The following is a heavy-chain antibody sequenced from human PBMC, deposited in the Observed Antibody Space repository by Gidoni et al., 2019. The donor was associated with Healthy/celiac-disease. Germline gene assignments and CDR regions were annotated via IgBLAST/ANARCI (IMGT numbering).Heavy chain of an antibody. Sequence: QVQLQESGPGLVKPSETLSLTCTVSGGSISSYYWSWIRQPPGKGLEWIGYIYYSGSTNYNPSLKSRVTISVDTSKNQFSLKLSSVTAADTAVYYCARDSPRVRGVIRDYYGMDVWGQGTTVTVSS. V-gene: IGHV4-59*01. CDR3: ARDSPRVRGVIRDYYGMDV. J-gene: IGHJ6*02. CDR2: IYYSGST. CDR1: GGSISSYY. D-gene: IGHD3-10*01.